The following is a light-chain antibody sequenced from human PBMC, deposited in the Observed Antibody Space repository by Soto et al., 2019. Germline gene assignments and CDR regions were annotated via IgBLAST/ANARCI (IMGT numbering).Light chain of an antibody. V-gene: IGKV1-5*03. CDR1: QSISSW. J-gene: IGKJ4*01. Sequence: DIQMTQSPSTLSASVGDRVTITCRASQSISSWLAWYQQKPGKAPKLLIYKASSLESGVPSRFSGSGSGTEFTLTISSLQPDDIATYYCQQYNSYPITFGGGTEVEIK. CDR2: KAS. CDR3: QQYNSYPIT.